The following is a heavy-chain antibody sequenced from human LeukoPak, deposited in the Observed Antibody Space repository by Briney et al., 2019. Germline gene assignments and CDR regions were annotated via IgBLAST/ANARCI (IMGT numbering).Heavy chain of an antibody. Sequence: GASLRLSCAASGFSFRSNAMSWVRQAPGKGLEWVSVINNSGGITYYADSVKGRFTISRDNSKNTLYLQMNSLRGEDTAVYYCATPSDSSGWYGVWGQGTLVTVSS. D-gene: IGHD6-19*01. CDR2: INNSGGIT. CDR3: ATPSDSSGWYGV. CDR1: GFSFRSNA. J-gene: IGHJ4*02. V-gene: IGHV3-23*01.